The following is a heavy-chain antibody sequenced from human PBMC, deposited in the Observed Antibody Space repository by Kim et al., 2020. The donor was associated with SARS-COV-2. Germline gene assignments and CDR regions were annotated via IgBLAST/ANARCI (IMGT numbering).Heavy chain of an antibody. CDR1: GYTFTSYG. CDR3: ARFASDNWNDDVEFDY. Sequence: ASVKVSCKASGYTFTSYGISWVRQAPGQGLEWMGWISAYNGNTNYAQKLQGRVTMTTDTSTSTAYMELRSLRSDDTAVYYCARFASDNWNDDVEFDYWGQEPRSP. D-gene: IGHD1-1*01. V-gene: IGHV1-18*01. J-gene: IGHJ4*01. CDR2: ISAYNGNT.